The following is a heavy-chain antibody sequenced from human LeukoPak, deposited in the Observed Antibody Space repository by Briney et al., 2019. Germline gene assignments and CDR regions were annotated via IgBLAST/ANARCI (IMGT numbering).Heavy chain of an antibody. V-gene: IGHV4-30-2*01. D-gene: IGHD6-19*01. Sequence: PSETLSLTCAVSGGSISSGGYSWSWIRQPPGKGLEWIGYIYHSGSTYYNPSLKSRVTISVGRSKNQFSLKLSSVTAADTAVYYCARDGRRRSSGWYLGTYWYFDLWGRGTLVTVSS. J-gene: IGHJ2*01. CDR1: GGSISSGGYS. CDR3: ARDGRRRSSGWYLGTYWYFDL. CDR2: IYHSGST.